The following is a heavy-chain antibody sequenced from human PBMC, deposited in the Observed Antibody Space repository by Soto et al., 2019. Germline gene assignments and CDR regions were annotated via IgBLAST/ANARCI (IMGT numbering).Heavy chain of an antibody. CDR3: ARLNFLLDFDY. D-gene: IGHD2-15*01. CDR2: IYYSGST. V-gene: IGHV4-39*01. Sequence: QLQLQESGPGLVKPSETLSLTCTVSGGSISSSSYYWGWIRQPPGKGLEWIGSIYYSGSTYYNPSLKSRVTISVDTSKNQFSLKLSTVTAADRAVYYCARLNFLLDFDYWGQGTLVTVSS. J-gene: IGHJ4*02. CDR1: GGSISSSSYY.